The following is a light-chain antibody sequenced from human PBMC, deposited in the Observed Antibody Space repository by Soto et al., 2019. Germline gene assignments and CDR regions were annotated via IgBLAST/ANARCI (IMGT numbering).Light chain of an antibody. Sequence: EIVLTQSPGTLSLSPGDSATLSCRASQSVFNNHLAWYQQKPGQAPRLLIYGASNRAAGIPDRFSGSGSGTEFTLSSSSLQSEDFAVYYCQQYNSWPRTFGQGTKVEIK. V-gene: IGKV3D-15*01. CDR3: QQYNSWPRT. J-gene: IGKJ1*01. CDR2: GAS. CDR1: QSVFNN.